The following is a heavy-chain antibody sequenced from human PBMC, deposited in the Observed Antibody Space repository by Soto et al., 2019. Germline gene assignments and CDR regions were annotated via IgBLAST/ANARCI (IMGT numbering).Heavy chain of an antibody. CDR2: ISAHNGNT. J-gene: IGHJ4*02. CDR3: ARWRYGDY. D-gene: IGHD1-1*01. CDR1: GYTFTSYG. Sequence: QVHLVQSGAEVKKPGASVQVSCKGSGYTFTSYGITWVRQAPGQGLEWMGWISAHNGNTDYAQKLQGRVTVTRDTSTSTAYMELRSLRSDDTAVYYCARWRYGDYWGQGALVTVSS. V-gene: IGHV1-18*01.